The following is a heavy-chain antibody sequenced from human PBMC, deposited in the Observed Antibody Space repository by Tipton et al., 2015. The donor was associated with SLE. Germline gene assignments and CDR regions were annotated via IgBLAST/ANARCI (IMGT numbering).Heavy chain of an antibody. V-gene: IGHV4-39*07. CDR3: AREGQYQGWFDP. CDR1: GGSISRSSHY. J-gene: IGHJ5*02. Sequence: TLSLTCTVSGGSISRSSHYWCWIRQPPGKGLEWIGSIYYSGRTYYNSSLKSRVTISVDTSKNQFSLKLSSVTDADTAVYYCAREGQYQGWFDPWGQGTLVTVSS. CDR2: IYYSGRT. D-gene: IGHD2-2*01.